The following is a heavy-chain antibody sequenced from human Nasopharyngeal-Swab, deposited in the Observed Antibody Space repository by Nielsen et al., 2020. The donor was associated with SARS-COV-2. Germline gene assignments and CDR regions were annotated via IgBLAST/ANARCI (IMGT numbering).Heavy chain of an antibody. Sequence: SETPSLTCAVYSGSFSGYYWSWIRQPPGKGLEWIGEVNHSGSTNYNPSLKSRVTILVDTSKNHFSLRLSSVTAADTAVYYCARRTTTVYYYYYMDVWGNGTTVTVSS. D-gene: IGHD4-17*01. V-gene: IGHV4-34*01. CDR3: ARRTTTVYYYYYMDV. CDR1: SGSFSGYY. CDR2: VNHSGST. J-gene: IGHJ6*03.